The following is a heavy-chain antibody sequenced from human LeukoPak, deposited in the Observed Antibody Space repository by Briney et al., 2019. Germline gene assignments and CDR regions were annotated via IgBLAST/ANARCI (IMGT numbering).Heavy chain of an antibody. D-gene: IGHD3-3*01. Sequence: GGSLRLSCAASGFTFSSYSMNWVRQAPGKGLEWVSSISSSSSYIYYADSVKGRFTISRDNAKNSLYLQMNSLRAEDTAVYYCARDRSLLEWLAAPSEYWGQGTLVTVSS. V-gene: IGHV3-21*01. CDR2: ISSSSSYI. CDR1: GFTFSSYS. J-gene: IGHJ4*02. CDR3: ARDRSLLEWLAAPSEY.